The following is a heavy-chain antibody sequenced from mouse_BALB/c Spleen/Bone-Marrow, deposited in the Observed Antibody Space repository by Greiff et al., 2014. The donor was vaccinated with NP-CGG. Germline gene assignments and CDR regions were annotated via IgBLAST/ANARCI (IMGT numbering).Heavy chain of an antibody. J-gene: IGHJ2*01. CDR3: VRYLYGNYFDY. V-gene: IGHV14-3*02. CDR2: IVPANGNT. D-gene: IGHD2-10*02. CDR1: GFNIKDTY. Sequence: VQLQQSGAELVKPGASVKLSCTASGFNIKDTYMHWVKQRPEQGLEWIGRIVPANGNTKYDPKFQGKVTITADTSSNTAYLQLTSLTSEDTAVYYCVRYLYGNYFDYWGQGTTLTVSS.